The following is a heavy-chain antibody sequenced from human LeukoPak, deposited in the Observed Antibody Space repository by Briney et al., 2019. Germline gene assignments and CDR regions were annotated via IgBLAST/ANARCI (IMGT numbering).Heavy chain of an antibody. CDR2: SKSDGIT. J-gene: IGHJ1*01. CDR3: ARAPSEIGGYYPEYFRH. CDR1: GFSFSSYW. D-gene: IGHD3-22*01. Sequence: GGSLRLSCPASGFSFSSYWMHWVRQAPGKGLVGVARSKSDGITNYADSVKGRFTISRDNAKKTVSLQMNSLRAEDTGVYYCARAPSEIGGYYPEYFRHWGQGTLVTVSS. V-gene: IGHV3-74*01.